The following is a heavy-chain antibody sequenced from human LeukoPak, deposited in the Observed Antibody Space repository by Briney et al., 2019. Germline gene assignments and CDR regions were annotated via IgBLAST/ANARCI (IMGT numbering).Heavy chain of an antibody. D-gene: IGHD3-3*01. V-gene: IGHV1-24*01. CDR1: GYTFTNYG. J-gene: IGHJ4*02. CDR2: FDPEDGET. Sequence: ASVKVSCKASGYTFTNYGISWVRQAPGQGLEWMGGFDPEDGETIYAQKFQGRVTMTEDTSTDTAYMELSSLRSEDTAVYYCATVPITIFGVVMPSFGYWGQGTLVTVSS. CDR3: ATVPITIFGVVMPSFGY.